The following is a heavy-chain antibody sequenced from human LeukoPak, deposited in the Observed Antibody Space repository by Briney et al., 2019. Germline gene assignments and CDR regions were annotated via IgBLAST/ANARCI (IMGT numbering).Heavy chain of an antibody. J-gene: IGHJ3*02. CDR1: GYIFTSYY. V-gene: IGHV1-69*13. CDR2: IIPIFGTA. Sequence: SVKVSCKASGYIFTSYYMHWVRQAPGQGLEWMGGIIPIFGTANYAQKFQGRVTITADESTSTAYMELSSLRSEDTAVYYCAREDDSSGYAFDIWGQGTMVTVSS. CDR3: AREDDSSGYAFDI. D-gene: IGHD3-22*01.